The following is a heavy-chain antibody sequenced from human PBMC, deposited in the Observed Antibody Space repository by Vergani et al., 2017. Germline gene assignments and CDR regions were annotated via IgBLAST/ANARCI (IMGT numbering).Heavy chain of an antibody. CDR2: INPSGGST. Sequence: QVQLVQSGAEVKKPGASVKVSCKASGYTFTSYYMHWVRQAPGQGLEWMGIINPSGGSTSYAQKFQGRVTMTRDTSTSPVYMELRSLRSEDTAVYYCARVFVRGRAAAGSAAFDPWGQGTLVTVSS. V-gene: IGHV1-46*03. CDR3: ARVFVRGRAAAGSAAFDP. J-gene: IGHJ5*02. CDR1: GYTFTSYY. D-gene: IGHD6-13*01.